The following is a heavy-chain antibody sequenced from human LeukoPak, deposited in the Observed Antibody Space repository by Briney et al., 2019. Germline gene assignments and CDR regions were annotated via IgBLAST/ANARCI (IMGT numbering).Heavy chain of an antibody. CDR2: IKQDGREK. V-gene: IGHV3-7*04. Sequence: GGSLRLSCGASRFNFSSYWMRWVRHAPEKGVEWGANIKQDGREKQYVDSVKGRFAISRDNAENSLYLQMNSLKAEDTAVYYCGRFTRTGDSVYWGQGTLVTVSS. D-gene: IGHD7-27*01. J-gene: IGHJ4*02. CDR3: GRFTRTGDSVY. CDR1: RFNFSSYW.